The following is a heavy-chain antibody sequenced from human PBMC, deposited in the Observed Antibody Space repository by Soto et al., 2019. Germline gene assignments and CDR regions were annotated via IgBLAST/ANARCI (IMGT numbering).Heavy chain of an antibody. CDR1: GGSISSSSYY. D-gene: IGHD7-27*01. CDR2: IYCSGST. Sequence: QLQLQESGPGLVKPSETLSLTCTVSGGSISSSSYYWGWIRQPPGKGLEWIGSIYCSGSTYYNPSLKSRVTISVDTSKNQFSLKQSSVSATDTAVYYCARHVNPWAQGAFDIWGQGTMVTVSS. V-gene: IGHV4-39*01. CDR3: ARHVNPWAQGAFDI. J-gene: IGHJ3*02.